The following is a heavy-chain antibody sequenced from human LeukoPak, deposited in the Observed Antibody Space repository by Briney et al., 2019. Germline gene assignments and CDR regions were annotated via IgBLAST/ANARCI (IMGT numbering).Heavy chain of an antibody. CDR1: GYTFTSYA. J-gene: IGHJ4*02. CDR2: INAGNGNT. V-gene: IGHV1-3*01. D-gene: IGHD4-23*01. Sequence: GASVKVSCKASGYTFTSYAMHWERQAPGQRLEWMGWINAGNGNTKYSQKFQGRVTITRDTSASTAYMELSSLRSEDTAVYYCARAPPTTTVVTLYFDYWGQGTLVTVSS. CDR3: ARAPPTTTVVTLYFDY.